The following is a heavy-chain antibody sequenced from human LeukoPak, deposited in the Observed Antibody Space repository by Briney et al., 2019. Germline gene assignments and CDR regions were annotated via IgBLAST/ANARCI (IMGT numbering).Heavy chain of an antibody. Sequence: SVKVSCKASGYTFTSYDINWVRQATGQGLEWMGWMNPNSGNTGYAQKFQGRVTITRNTSISTAYMELSSLRSEDTAVYYCARGRVRARRGCSSTSCHPYYFDYWGQGTLVTVSS. CDR1: GYTFTSYD. CDR3: ARGRVRARRGCSSTSCHPYYFDY. CDR2: MNPNSGNT. V-gene: IGHV1-8*03. J-gene: IGHJ4*02. D-gene: IGHD2-2*01.